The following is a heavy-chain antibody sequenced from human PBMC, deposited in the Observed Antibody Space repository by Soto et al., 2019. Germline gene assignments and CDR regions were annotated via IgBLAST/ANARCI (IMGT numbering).Heavy chain of an antibody. D-gene: IGHD3-10*01. CDR3: AKKVNSASGSQYFDY. V-gene: IGHV3-23*01. CDR1: GINFSSYS. Sequence: GGPLRLACASDGINFSSYSMRWVSTAPGKGLEWVSGFRSSGDDGTTYYADSVKGRFTISRDNSKNMLFLQMNSLRAEDTAIYDFAKKVNSASGSQYFDYWGQGT. J-gene: IGHJ4*03. CDR2: FRSSGDDGTT.